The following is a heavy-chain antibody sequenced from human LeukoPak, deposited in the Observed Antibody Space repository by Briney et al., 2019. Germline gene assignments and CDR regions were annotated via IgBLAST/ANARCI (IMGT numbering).Heavy chain of an antibody. V-gene: IGHV3-23*01. J-gene: IGHJ6*03. D-gene: IGHD6-6*01. CDR3: ANAAARPSYYYMDV. CDR2: ISGSGGST. Sequence: PGGSLRLSCAASGFTFSSYAMSWVRQAPGKGLEWVSAISGSGGSTYYADSVKGRFTISRDNSKNTLYLQMNSLRAEDTAVYYCANAAARPSYYYMDVWGKGTTVTVSS. CDR1: GFTFSSYA.